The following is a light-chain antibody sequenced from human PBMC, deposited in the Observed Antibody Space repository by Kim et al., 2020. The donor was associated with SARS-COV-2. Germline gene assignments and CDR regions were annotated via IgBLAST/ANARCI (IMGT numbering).Light chain of an antibody. CDR1: QSISSH. CDR2: AAS. CDR3: QQNYITPFT. Sequence: DIQMTQSPSSLSASVGDRVTITCRTTQSISSHLNWYQQKPGRAPKLLISAASTLQGGVPSRFSGSGSETDFTLTISSVQPEDFATYFCQQNYITPFTFGPGTKVDIK. V-gene: IGKV1-39*01. J-gene: IGKJ3*01.